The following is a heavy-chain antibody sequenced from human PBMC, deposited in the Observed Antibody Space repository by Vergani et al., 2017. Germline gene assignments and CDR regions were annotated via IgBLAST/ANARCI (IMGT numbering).Heavy chain of an antibody. V-gene: IGHV1-2*02. J-gene: IGHJ4*02. CDR1: GYTFTGYY. D-gene: IGHD3-3*01. CDR2: INPNSGGT. Sequence: QVQLVQSGAEVKKPGASVKVSCKASGYTFTGYYMHWVRQAPGQGLEWMGWINPNSGGTNYAQKFQGRVTMTRDTSISTAYMELSRLRSDDTAVYYCARAYRRFFEWLYISLGYWSQGTLVTVSS. CDR3: ARAYRRFFEWLYISLGY.